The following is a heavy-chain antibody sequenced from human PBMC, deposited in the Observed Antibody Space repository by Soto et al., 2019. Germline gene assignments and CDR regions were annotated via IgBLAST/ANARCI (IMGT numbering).Heavy chain of an antibody. CDR1: GFTFSSYA. J-gene: IGHJ4*02. Sequence: PVGSLRLSCASSGFTFSSYAMSCVRQSPGKGLEWVAAISGGGGSTYYADSVKGRFTISRDNSKNTLYLQMNSLRAEDTAVYYCENFCYGMEYLGQGTLVSVSS. V-gene: IGHV3-23*01. CDR3: ENFCYGMEY. D-gene: IGHD4-17*01. CDR2: ISGGGGST.